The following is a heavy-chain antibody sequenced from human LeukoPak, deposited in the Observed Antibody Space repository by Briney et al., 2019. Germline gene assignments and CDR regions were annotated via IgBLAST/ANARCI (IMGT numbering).Heavy chain of an antibody. Sequence: PSETLSLTCTVSGGSISSYYWSWIRQPAGKGLEWIGRIYTSGSTNYNPSLKSRVSMSVDTSKNQFSLKLSSVTAADTAVYYCARGSLGELYDYVWGSDYWFDPWGQGTLVTVSS. CDR1: GGSISSYY. CDR3: ARGSLGELYDYVWGSDYWFDP. V-gene: IGHV4-4*07. CDR2: IYTSGST. D-gene: IGHD3-16*01. J-gene: IGHJ5*02.